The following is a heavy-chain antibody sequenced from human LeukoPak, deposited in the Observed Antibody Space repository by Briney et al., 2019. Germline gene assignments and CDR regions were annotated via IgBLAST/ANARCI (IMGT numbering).Heavy chain of an antibody. V-gene: IGHV3-66*01. J-gene: IGHJ4*02. CDR3: ARDPDGYRQGHHFDY. CDR1: GFTFRNAW. D-gene: IGHD5-18*01. CDR2: IYSGGST. Sequence: GGSLRLSCAASGFTFRNAWMSWVRQAPGKGLEWVSVIYSGGSTYYADSVKGRFTISRDNSKNTLYLRMNSLKAEDTAVYYCARDPDGYRQGHHFDYWGQGTLVTVSS.